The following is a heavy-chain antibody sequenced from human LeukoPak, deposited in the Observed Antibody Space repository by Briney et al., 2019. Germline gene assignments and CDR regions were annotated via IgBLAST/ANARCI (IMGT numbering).Heavy chain of an antibody. CDR1: GGSFSGYY. Sequence: PSETLSLTCAVYGGSFSGYYWSWIRQPPGKGLEWIGEINHSGSTNYNPSLKSRGTISVDTSNNQFSLQLISVTAADTAVYYCARARGIMDVWGQGTTVTVSS. CDR2: INHSGST. J-gene: IGHJ6*02. V-gene: IGHV4-34*01. CDR3: ARARGIMDV.